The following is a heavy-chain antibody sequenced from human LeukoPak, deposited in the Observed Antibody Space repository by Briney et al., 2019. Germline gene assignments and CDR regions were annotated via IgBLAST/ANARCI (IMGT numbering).Heavy chain of an antibody. CDR1: GYTFTSYG. Sequence: ASVKVSCKASGYTFTSYGISWVRQAPGQGLEWMGWISAYNGNTNYAQKLQGRVTMTTDTSTSTAYMELRSLRSDDTAVYYCARMTEIEMNSGSYLGLDYWGQGTLVTVSS. V-gene: IGHV1-18*01. J-gene: IGHJ4*02. D-gene: IGHD1-26*01. CDR2: ISAYNGNT. CDR3: ARMTEIEMNSGSYLGLDY.